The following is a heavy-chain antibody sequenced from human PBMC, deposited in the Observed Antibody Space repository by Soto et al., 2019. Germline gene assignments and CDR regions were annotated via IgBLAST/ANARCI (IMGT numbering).Heavy chain of an antibody. D-gene: IGHD6-6*01. CDR2: IGSHISGGIGTT. CDR1: GFMFSDYA. J-gene: IGHJ6*02. Sequence: GGSLRLSCAASGFMFSDYALTWVRQAPGKGLEWVSSIGSHISGGIGTTFYADSVKGRFTISRDNSKNTLYLQMNSLRAEDTAVYYCARDGDGSSSSYYYYYGMDVWGQGTTVTVSS. V-gene: IGHV3-23*01. CDR3: ARDGDGSSSSYYYYYGMDV.